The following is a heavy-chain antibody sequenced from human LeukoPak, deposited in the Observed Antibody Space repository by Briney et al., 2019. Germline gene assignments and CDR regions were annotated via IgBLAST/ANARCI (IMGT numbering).Heavy chain of an antibody. J-gene: IGHJ6*03. CDR1: GYTFTSYG. Sequence: GASVKASCKASGYTFTSYGISWVRQAPGQGLEWMGWISAYNGNTNYAQKFQGRVTITADESTSTAYMELSSLRSEDTAVYYCARSTGDLHDYSYYHYYMDVWGKGTTVTVSS. V-gene: IGHV1-18*01. CDR3: ARSTGDLHDYSYYHYYMDV. CDR2: ISAYNGNT. D-gene: IGHD4-11*01.